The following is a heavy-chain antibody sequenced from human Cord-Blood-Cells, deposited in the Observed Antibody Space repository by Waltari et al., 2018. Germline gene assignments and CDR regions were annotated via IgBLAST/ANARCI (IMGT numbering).Heavy chain of an antibody. CDR3: ARMSEATNWFDP. J-gene: IGHJ5*02. CDR2: IYYSGST. V-gene: IGHV4-59*01. CDR1: GGSISSSY. Sequence: QVPLQESGPGLGKPSVILSLTCPVSGGSISSSYWSWIRQPPGKGLEWIGYIYYSGSTNYNPSLKSRVTISVDTSKNQFSLKLSSVTAADTAVYYCARMSEATNWFDPWGQGTLVTVSS. D-gene: IGHD5-12*01.